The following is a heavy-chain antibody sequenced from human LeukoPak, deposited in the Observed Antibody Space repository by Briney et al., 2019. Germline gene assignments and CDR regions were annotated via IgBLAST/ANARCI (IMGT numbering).Heavy chain of an antibody. CDR2: IYHSGST. CDR1: GGSISSGGYY. Sequence: SETLSLTCTVSGGSISSGGYYWSWIRQPPGKGLEWIGYIYHSGSTYYNPSLKSRVTISVDRSKNQFSLKLSSVTAADTAVYYCARDPSSGWSHFDYWGQGTLVTVSS. CDR3: ARDPSSGWSHFDY. D-gene: IGHD6-19*01. V-gene: IGHV4-30-2*01. J-gene: IGHJ4*02.